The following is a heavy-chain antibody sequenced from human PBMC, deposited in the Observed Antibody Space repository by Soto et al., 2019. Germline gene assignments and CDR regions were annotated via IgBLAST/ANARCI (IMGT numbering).Heavy chain of an antibody. Sequence: PGGSLRLSCAASGFTFSSYEMNWVRQAPGKGLEWVSYISSSGSTIYYADSVKGRFTISRDNAKNSLYLQMNSLRAEDTAVYYCASQGAYYDFWSGYSDWFDPWGQGTLVTVSS. V-gene: IGHV3-48*03. D-gene: IGHD3-3*01. CDR2: ISSSGSTI. CDR1: GFTFSSYE. CDR3: ASQGAYYDFWSGYSDWFDP. J-gene: IGHJ5*02.